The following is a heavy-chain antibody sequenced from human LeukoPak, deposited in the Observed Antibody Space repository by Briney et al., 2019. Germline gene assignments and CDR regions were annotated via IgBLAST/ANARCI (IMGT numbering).Heavy chain of an antibody. CDR2: ISGSGGST. CDR3: AKDVHCSGGSCYVSYDSSGYFDY. CDR1: GFTFSSYA. V-gene: IGHV3-23*01. D-gene: IGHD2-15*01. J-gene: IGHJ4*02. Sequence: GGSLRLSCAASGFTFSSYAMSWVRQAPGKGLEWVSAISGSGGSTYYADSVKGRFTISRDNSKNTLYLQMNSLRAEDTAVYYCAKDVHCSGGSCYVSYDSSGYFDYWGQGTLVTVSS.